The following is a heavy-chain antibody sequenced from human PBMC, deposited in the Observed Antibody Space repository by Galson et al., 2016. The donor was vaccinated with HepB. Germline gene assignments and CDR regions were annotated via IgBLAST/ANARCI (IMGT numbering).Heavy chain of an antibody. CDR2: IKEDGSET. CDR3: LGFGY. CDR1: GFSFSTYW. D-gene: IGHD3-10*01. Sequence: SLRLSCAASGFSFSTYWVAWVRQAPGKGLEWVANIKEDGSETFYADSVKGRFSISRDKAKNSVYLQMNSLRAEDTAVYYCLGFGYWGQGTLVTVSS. V-gene: IGHV3-7*01. J-gene: IGHJ4*02.